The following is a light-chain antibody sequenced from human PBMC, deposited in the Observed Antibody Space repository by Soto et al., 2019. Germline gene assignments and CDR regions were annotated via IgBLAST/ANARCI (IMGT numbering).Light chain of an antibody. CDR3: CSYAGTYSYV. CDR1: SSDVGAYNY. CDR2: DVS. Sequence: ALTQPRSVSGSPGQSVTISCTGTSSDVGAYNYVSWYQQHPGKAPKFMIYDVSKRPSGVPDRFSGSKSGNTASLTISGLQAEDEADYYCCSYAGTYSYVFGTGTKVTVL. V-gene: IGLV2-11*01. J-gene: IGLJ1*01.